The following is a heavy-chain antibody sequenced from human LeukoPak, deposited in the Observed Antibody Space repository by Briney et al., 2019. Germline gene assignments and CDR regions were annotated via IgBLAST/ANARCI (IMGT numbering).Heavy chain of an antibody. J-gene: IGHJ4*02. CDR3: AKDNYDSSAVYYFDY. D-gene: IGHD3-22*01. V-gene: IGHV3-11*01. CDR2: ISSSGSTI. CDR1: GFTFSDYY. Sequence: GGSLRLSCAASGFTFSDYYMSWIRQAPGKGLEWVSYISSSGSTIYYADSVKGRFTISRDNSKNTLYLQMNSLRAEDTAVYYCAKDNYDSSAVYYFDYWGQGTLVTVSS.